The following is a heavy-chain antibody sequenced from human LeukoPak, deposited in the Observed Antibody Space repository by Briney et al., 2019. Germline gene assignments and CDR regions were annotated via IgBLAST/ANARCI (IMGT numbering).Heavy chain of an antibody. V-gene: IGHV4-30-4*01. CDR3: AATSGWYVVS. Sequence: PSEILSLTCTVSGGSISSSNYYWSWIRQPPGKGPEWIGYIHYTGSAWTDPSHKSRVIISIDTSKNQFSLTLSSVTAADTAVYYCAATSGWYVVSWGQGTLVTVSS. D-gene: IGHD6-19*01. J-gene: IGHJ4*02. CDR1: GGSISSSNYY. CDR2: IHYTGSA.